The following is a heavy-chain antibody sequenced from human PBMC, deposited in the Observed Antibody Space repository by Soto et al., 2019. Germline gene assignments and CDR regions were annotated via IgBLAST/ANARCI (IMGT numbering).Heavy chain of an antibody. Sequence: GGALRGYCATFGFSCSHYSFNWVRQAPGNGLEWVSYLSKNFVTIKYADSVKGRFTISRDNAENSLYLQMNSLRDEDTAVYYCFFKGKSAYEMDVWGQGATVTVSS. D-gene: IGHD2-21*01. J-gene: IGHJ6*02. CDR2: LSKNFVTI. CDR1: GFSCSHYS. CDR3: FFKGKSAYEMDV. V-gene: IGHV3-48*02.